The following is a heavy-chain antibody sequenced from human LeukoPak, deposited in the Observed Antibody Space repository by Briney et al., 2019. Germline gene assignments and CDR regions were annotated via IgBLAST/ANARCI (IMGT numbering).Heavy chain of an antibody. Sequence: ASVKVSCKASGYTFTSYGISWVPQAPGQGLGCMGWISAYNGKTNYAQKLQGRVTMTTDTSTSTAYMELRSLRSDDTAVYYCARVSPGQQLVLNDYWGQGTLVTVSS. CDR1: GYTFTSYG. CDR2: ISAYNGKT. CDR3: ARVSPGQQLVLNDY. J-gene: IGHJ4*02. V-gene: IGHV1-18*01. D-gene: IGHD6-13*01.